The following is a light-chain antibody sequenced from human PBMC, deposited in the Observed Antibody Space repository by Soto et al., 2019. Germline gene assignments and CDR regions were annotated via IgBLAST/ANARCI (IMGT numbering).Light chain of an antibody. CDR1: QSGSSY. V-gene: IGKV3-11*01. Sequence: EIVLTQSPATLSLSPGALATLSCRASQSGSSYVDWYQQKPGQAPRLLIYDASNRSTGIQSRFRGSGSGTDFTLTRRSREPDDFSVYYGQQRSKCYTFGQGTKLEIK. J-gene: IGKJ2*01. CDR2: DAS. CDR3: QQRSKCYT.